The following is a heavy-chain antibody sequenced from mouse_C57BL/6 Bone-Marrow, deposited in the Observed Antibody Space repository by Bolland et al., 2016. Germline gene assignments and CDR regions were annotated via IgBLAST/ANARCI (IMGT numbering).Heavy chain of an antibody. CDR2: RSGNT. Sequence: RSGNTYYNEKFKGKATLTADKSSSTAYMELRSLTSEDSAVYFCARSSSITTVVSMDYWGQGTT. D-gene: IGHD1-1*01. V-gene: IGHV1-81*01. J-gene: IGHJ2*01. CDR3: ARSSSITTVVSMDY.